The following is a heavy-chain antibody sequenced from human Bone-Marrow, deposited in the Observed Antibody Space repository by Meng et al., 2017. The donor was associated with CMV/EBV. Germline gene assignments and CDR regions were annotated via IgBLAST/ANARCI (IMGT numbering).Heavy chain of an antibody. D-gene: IGHD3-3*02. Sequence: SETLSLTCTVSGGSISSSSYYWGWIRQPPGKGLEWIGSIYYSGSTYYNPSLKSRVTISVDTSQNQFSLKLSSVTAADTAVYYCARDSPLASSKFDPWGQGTLVTVSS. V-gene: IGHV4-39*07. CDR2: IYYSGST. J-gene: IGHJ5*02. CDR1: GGSISSSSYY. CDR3: ARDSPLASSKFDP.